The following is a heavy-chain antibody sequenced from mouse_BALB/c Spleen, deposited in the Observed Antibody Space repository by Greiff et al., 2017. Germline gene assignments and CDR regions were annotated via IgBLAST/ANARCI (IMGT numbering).Heavy chain of an antibody. CDR2: IWGDGST. V-gene: IGHV2-3*01. D-gene: IGHD3-1*01. CDR1: GFSLTSYG. CDR3: AKPEAARATSDYAMDY. J-gene: IGHJ4*01. Sequence: VQRVESGPGLVAPSQSLSITCTVSGFSLTSYGVSWVRQPPGKGLEWLGVIWGDGSTNYHSALISRLSISKGNSKSQVFLKLNSLQTDDTATYYCAKPEAARATSDYAMDYWGQGTSVTVSS.